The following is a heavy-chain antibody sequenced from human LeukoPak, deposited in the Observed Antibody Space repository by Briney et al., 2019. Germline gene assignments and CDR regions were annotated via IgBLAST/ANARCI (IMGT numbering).Heavy chain of an antibody. Sequence: SETLSLTCTVSGGFINSYHWSWFRKSPGKGLEWLGYIYYTGTTTCNPSFKSRVTISLDTSTNQFSLELSSVTAADTAVYYCARRGAARRYDGMDVWGQGTTVTVSS. CDR2: IYYTGTT. V-gene: IGHV4-59*08. CDR3: ARRGAARRYDGMDV. J-gene: IGHJ6*02. CDR1: GGFINSYH. D-gene: IGHD6-6*01.